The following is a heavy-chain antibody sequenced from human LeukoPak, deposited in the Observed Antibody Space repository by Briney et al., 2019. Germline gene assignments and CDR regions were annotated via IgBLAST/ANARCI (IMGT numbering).Heavy chain of an antibody. D-gene: IGHD6-19*01. CDR3: ARGVAGTANWFDP. CDR1: GXTFSSYS. J-gene: IGHJ5*02. CDR2: ISSSSSYI. Sequence: GGSLRLSCAASGXTFSSYSMNWVRQAPGKGLEWVSSISSSSSYIDYADSVKGRFTISRDNAKNSLYLQMNSLRAEDTAVYYCARGVAGTANWFDPWGQGTLVTVSS. V-gene: IGHV3-21*01.